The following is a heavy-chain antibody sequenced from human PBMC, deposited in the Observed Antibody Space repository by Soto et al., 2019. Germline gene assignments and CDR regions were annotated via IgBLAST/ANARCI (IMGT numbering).Heavy chain of an antibody. Sequence: QVQLVQSGAEVKKPGSSVKVSCKASGGTFSCASFSWVRQAPGQGLQWMGGIISMFDTPIYAQKFQDRVTISAYETTSTAYMQLSSLISGEPAVYYCARSGGLDRDFNYWGQGSLLTVSS. V-gene: IGHV1-69*12. D-gene: IGHD2-15*01. CDR2: IISMFDTP. CDR3: ARSGGLDRDFNY. CDR1: GGTFSCAS. J-gene: IGHJ4*02.